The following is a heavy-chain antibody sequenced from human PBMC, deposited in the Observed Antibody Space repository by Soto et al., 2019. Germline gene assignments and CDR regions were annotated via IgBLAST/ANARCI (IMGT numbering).Heavy chain of an antibody. CDR1: GFTFSSYA. V-gene: IGHV3-23*01. Sequence: GGSLRLSCAASGFTFSSYAMTWVRQAPGKGLEWVSTISGTGGNTYYADSVKGRFTISRDNSKNTVYLQMNSLRAEDTAVYSSVKEVYLLDFDYWGQGTLLTVSS. CDR2: ISGTGGNT. CDR3: VKEVYLLDFDY. D-gene: IGHD1-20*01. J-gene: IGHJ4*02.